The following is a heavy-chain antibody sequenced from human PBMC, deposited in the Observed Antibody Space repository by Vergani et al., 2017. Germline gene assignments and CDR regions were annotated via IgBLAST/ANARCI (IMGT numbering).Heavy chain of an antibody. CDR1: GYTFTSYG. D-gene: IGHD2-15*01. CDR2: MNPNSGNT. Sequence: QVPLVQSGAEVKKPGASVKVSCKASGYTFTSYGISWVRQATGQGLEWMGWMNPNSGNTGYAQKFQGRVTMTEDTSTDTAYMELSSLRSEDTAVYYCATDRYCSGGSCYQFDYWGQGTLVTVSS. V-gene: IGHV1-8*02. CDR3: ATDRYCSGGSCYQFDY. J-gene: IGHJ4*02.